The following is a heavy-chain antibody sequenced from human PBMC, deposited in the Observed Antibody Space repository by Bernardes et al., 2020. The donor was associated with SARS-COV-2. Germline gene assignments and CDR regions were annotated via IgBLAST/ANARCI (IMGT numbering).Heavy chain of an antibody. CDR2: TIPLFGSA. V-gene: IGHV1-69*13. Sequence: SVKVSCKLSGGTFGNYAVSWVRQAPGQGLEWMGFTIPLFGSAKYAQNFQGRVTITADAATNTAYMELTSLTSEDTAVYYCARDCGPTYYYGLDVWGQGTTVTVSS. CDR1: GGTFGNYA. CDR3: ARDCGPTYYYGLDV. D-gene: IGHD2-21*01. J-gene: IGHJ6*02.